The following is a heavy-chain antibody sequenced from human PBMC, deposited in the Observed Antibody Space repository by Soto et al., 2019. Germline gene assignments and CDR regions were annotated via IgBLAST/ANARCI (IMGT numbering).Heavy chain of an antibody. CDR3: AAVWWQPRYFDY. Sequence: SVKVSCKASGGTFSSYAISWVRQAPGQGLEWMGGIIPIFGTANYAQKFQERVTITRDMSTSTAYMELSSLRSEDTAVYYCAAVWWQPRYFDYWGQGTLVTVSS. J-gene: IGHJ4*02. D-gene: IGHD5-12*01. CDR2: IIPIFGTA. CDR1: GGTFSSYA. V-gene: IGHV1-69*05.